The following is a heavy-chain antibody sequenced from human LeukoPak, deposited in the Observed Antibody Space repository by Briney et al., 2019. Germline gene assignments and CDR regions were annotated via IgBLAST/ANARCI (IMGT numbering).Heavy chain of an antibody. CDR3: AKDTTKGSNWYYYFDY. CDR2: ISGSGGST. CDR1: GFTFSSYS. D-gene: IGHD6-13*01. J-gene: IGHJ4*02. V-gene: IGHV3-23*01. Sequence: GGSLRLSCAASGFTFSSYSMNWVRQAPGKGLEWVSAISGSGGSTYYADSVKGRFTISRDNSKNTLYLQMNSLRAEDTAVYYCAKDTTKGSNWYYYFDYWGQGTLVTVSS.